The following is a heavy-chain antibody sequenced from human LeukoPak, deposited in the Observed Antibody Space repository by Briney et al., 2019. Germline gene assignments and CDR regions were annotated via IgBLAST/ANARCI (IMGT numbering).Heavy chain of an antibody. CDR3: ARVISLKWLRALDY. CDR2: IYHGGSI. Sequence: PSETLSLTCSVSGGSISSGNFYWSWIRQPAGKGLEWIGEIYHGGSINYNPSLKSRVTISVDKSKNQFSLKLSSVTAADTAVYYCARVISLKWLRALDYWGQGTLVTVSS. V-gene: IGHV4-61*10. CDR1: GGSISSGNFY. D-gene: IGHD5-12*01. J-gene: IGHJ4*02.